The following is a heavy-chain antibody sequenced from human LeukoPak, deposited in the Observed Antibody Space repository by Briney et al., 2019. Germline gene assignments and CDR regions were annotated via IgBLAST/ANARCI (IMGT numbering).Heavy chain of an antibody. CDR2: IYASGST. D-gene: IGHD4-11*01. V-gene: IGHV4-61*02. CDR1: GGSISSSSYY. J-gene: IGHJ6*03. CDR3: ARVVNYSNYGGGYYYYYMDV. Sequence: SQTLSLTCTVSGGSISSSSYYWSWIRQPAGKGLEWIGRIYASGSTNYNPSLKSRVTMSVDTSKNQFSLKLSSVTAADTAVYYCARVVNYSNYGGGYYYYYMDVWGRGTTVTVSS.